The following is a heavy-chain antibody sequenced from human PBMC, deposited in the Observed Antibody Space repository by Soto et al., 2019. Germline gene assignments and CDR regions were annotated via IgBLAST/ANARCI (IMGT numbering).Heavy chain of an antibody. J-gene: IGHJ3*02. CDR3: ARDVINWGYAFDI. CDR1: GYTFTRYY. V-gene: IGHV1-46*01. Sequence: GASVKVSCKASGYTFTRYYMHWVRQAPGQGLEWMGIINPSGGSTSYAQKFQGRVTMTRDTSTSTVYMELSSLRSEDTAVYYCARDVINWGYAFDIWGQGTMVTVSS. CDR2: INPSGGST. D-gene: IGHD7-27*01.